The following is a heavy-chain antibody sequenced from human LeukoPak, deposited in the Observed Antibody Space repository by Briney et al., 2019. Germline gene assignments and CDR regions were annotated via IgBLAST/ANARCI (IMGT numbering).Heavy chain of an antibody. CDR1: GFSVSRNY. CDR3: AVAPGPVYSSSWFYY. Sequence: GGSLRLSCAASGFSVSRNYMTWVRQAPGKGLEWVSVIYSGGRTDYADSVKGRFTISRDSAKNSLYLQLSSLRAEDTAIYYCAVAPGPVYSSSWFYYWGQGTLVTVSS. CDR2: IYSGGRT. J-gene: IGHJ4*02. V-gene: IGHV3-66*01. D-gene: IGHD6-13*01.